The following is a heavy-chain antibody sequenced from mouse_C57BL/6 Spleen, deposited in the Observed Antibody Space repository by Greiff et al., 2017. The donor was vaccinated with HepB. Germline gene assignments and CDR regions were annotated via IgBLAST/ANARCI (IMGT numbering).Heavy chain of an antibody. CDR3: ARGGLRDGYYEDYYAMDY. Sequence: VQLKESGPGLVKPSQSLSLTCSVTGYSITSGYYWNWIRQFPGNKLEWMGYISYDGSNNYNPSLKNRISITRDTSKNQFFLKLNSVTTEDTATYYCARGGLRDGYYEDYYAMDYWGQGTSVTVSS. CDR1: GYSITSGYY. D-gene: IGHD2-3*01. V-gene: IGHV3-6*01. CDR2: ISYDGSN. J-gene: IGHJ4*01.